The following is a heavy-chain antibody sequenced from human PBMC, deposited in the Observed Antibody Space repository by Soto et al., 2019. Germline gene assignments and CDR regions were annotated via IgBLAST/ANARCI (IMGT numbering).Heavy chain of an antibody. CDR2: IIPILGIA. J-gene: IGHJ6*02. D-gene: IGHD5-12*01. CDR3: ARDRLSGWLRHDGMDV. V-gene: IGHV1-69*08. Sequence: QVQLVQSGAEVKKPGSSVKVSCKASGGTFSRYTISWVRQAPGQGLEWMGRIIPILGIANYAQKFQGRVTITADKSTRTAFMELSSLRSEDTAVYYCARDRLSGWLRHDGMDVWGQGTTVTVSS. CDR1: GGTFSRYT.